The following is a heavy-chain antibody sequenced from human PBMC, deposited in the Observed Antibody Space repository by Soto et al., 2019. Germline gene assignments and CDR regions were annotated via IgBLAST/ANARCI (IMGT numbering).Heavy chain of an antibody. V-gene: IGHV1-46*01. CDR1: GYTFTSYY. Sequence: HVQLVQYGAEVKKPGASVKVSCKASGYTFTSYYIHWVRQAPGQGLEWMGIINPSGGSTSYAQKFQGRVAVTRDTSTSTVYMDLSSLRSEDTAVYYCARDLMSGEYWGKGTLVTVSS. D-gene: IGHD7-27*01. J-gene: IGHJ4*02. CDR2: INPSGGST. CDR3: ARDLMSGEY.